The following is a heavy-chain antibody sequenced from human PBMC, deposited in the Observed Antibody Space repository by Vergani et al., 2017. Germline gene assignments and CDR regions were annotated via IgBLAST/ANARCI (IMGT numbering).Heavy chain of an antibody. J-gene: IGHJ4*02. V-gene: IGHV1-18*01. CDR1: GYTFTSYG. Sequence: QVQLVQSGAEVKKPGASVKVSCKASGYTFTSYGISWVRQAPGQGLEWMGWISAYNGNTNYAQKLQGRVTITADKSTSTAYMELSSLRSEDTAVYYCARDIGAAAGTGYWGQGTLVTVSS. CDR3: ARDIGAAAGTGY. D-gene: IGHD6-13*01. CDR2: ISAYNGNT.